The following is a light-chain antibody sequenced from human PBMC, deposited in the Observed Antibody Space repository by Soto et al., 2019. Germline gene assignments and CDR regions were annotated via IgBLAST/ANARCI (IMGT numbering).Light chain of an antibody. V-gene: IGKV3D-15*01. CDR1: QSVSRN. CDR2: DKS. Sequence: EIVWTQSPGTLSLSPGERATLSCRASQSVSRNYLAWYQQKPGQAPRLLIFDKSSRAPGVPARFSGSGTGTDLTLTINSLQSEDFGVYYCHQYNNWPPSTFGQGTRLEIK. J-gene: IGKJ5*01. CDR3: HQYNNWPPST.